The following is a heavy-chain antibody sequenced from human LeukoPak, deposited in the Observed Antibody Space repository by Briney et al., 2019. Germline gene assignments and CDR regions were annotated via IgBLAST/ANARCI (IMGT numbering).Heavy chain of an antibody. CDR2: IYYSGST. CDR3: ARMILRTVTTPNWFDP. CDR1: GGSISSDY. D-gene: IGHD4-17*01. J-gene: IGHJ5*02. Sequence: SETLSPTCTVSGGSISSDYWSWIRQPPGKALEWIGYIYYSGSTYYNPSLKSRVTISVDTSKNQFSLKLSSVTAADTAVYYCARMILRTVTTPNWFDPWGQGTLVTVSS. V-gene: IGHV4-30-4*01.